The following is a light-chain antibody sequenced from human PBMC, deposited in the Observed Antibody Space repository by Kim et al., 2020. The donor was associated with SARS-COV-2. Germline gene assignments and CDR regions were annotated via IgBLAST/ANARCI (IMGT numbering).Light chain of an antibody. CDR2: AAS. V-gene: IGKV1-16*02. J-gene: IGKJ5*01. CDR1: QDIRNH. Sequence: DIQMTQSPSSLSASVGDRVTITCRASQDIRNHLVWFQQKGGKAPKPLIYAASSLQSGVPSKFGGSGSGTDFTLTISSLQPEDSATYYCQQYNRYPMTFGQGTRLEIK. CDR3: QQYNRYPMT.